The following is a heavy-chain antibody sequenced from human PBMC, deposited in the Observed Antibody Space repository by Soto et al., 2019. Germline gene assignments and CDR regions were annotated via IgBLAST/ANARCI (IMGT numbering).Heavy chain of an antibody. CDR1: GYTFINHG. V-gene: IGHV1-18*04. J-gene: IGHJ4*02. CDR3: ARDFYPLAYYFDP. Sequence: QVQLVQSEAEVKKPGASVKVSCEASGYTFINHGISWVRQAPGQGLEWMGWVSGSNGNTKYAQKFQGRVTMTTETSTSTAHMELRNLISDDTAVYFCARDFYPLAYYFDPWGQGTLVTVSS. CDR2: VSGSNGNT.